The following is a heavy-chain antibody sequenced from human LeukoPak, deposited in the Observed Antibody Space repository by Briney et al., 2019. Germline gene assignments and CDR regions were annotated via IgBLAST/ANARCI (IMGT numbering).Heavy chain of an antibody. CDR3: ARGSGGYCSSTSCLGDWFDP. J-gene: IGHJ5*02. V-gene: IGHV4-31*03. Sequence: SQTLSLTCTVSGGSISSGGYYWSWIRQHPGKGLEWIGYIYDSGSTYYNPSLKSRVTISVDTSKNQFSLKLSSVTAADTAVYYCARGSGGYCSSTSCLGDWFDPWGQGTLVTVSS. CDR2: IYDSGST. D-gene: IGHD2-2*01. CDR1: GGSISSGGYY.